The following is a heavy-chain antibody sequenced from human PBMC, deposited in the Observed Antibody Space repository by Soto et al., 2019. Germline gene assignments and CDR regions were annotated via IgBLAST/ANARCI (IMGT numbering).Heavy chain of an antibody. V-gene: IGHV1-2*02. CDR1: GYTFTGYY. Sequence: QVQLVQSGAEVKKPGASVKVSCKASGYTFTGYYMHWVRQAPGQGLEWMGWINPNSGGTNYAQKFQGRVTMTRDTSISTAYMERSMLRSEDTAVYYCARVWARRVDSSSLGYWGQGTLVTVSS. D-gene: IGHD6-6*01. J-gene: IGHJ4*02. CDR3: ARVWARRVDSSSLGY. CDR2: INPNSGGT.